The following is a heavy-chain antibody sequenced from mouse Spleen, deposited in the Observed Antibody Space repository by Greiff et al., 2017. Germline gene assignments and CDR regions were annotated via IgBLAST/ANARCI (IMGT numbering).Heavy chain of an antibody. D-gene: IGHD2-12*01. J-gene: IGHJ4*01. V-gene: IGHV2-6*02. CDR2: IWSDGST. CDR1: GFSLTSYG. Sequence: VQRVESGPGLVAPSQSLSITCTVSGFSLTSYGVHWVRQPPGKGLEWLVVIWSDGSTTYNSALKSRLSISKDNSKSQVFLKMNSLQTDDTAMYYCAIAYYSSYYYAMDYWGQGTSVTVSS. CDR3: AIAYYSSYYYAMDY.